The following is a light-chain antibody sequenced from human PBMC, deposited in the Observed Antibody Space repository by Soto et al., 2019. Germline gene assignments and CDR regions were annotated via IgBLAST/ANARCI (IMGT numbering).Light chain of an antibody. CDR2: DAS. Sequence: DIQMTQSPSSLSASVGDRVTITCQASQDISNYLNWYQQKPGKAPKLLIYDASNLETGVPSRFSGSVSGSDFTFTISSRQAEDIATYYCQQYDNLPTFGGGTKVEIK. CDR1: QDISNY. V-gene: IGKV1-33*01. J-gene: IGKJ4*01. CDR3: QQYDNLPT.